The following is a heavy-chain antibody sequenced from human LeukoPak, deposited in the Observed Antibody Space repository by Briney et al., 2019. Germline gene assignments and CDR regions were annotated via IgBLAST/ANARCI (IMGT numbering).Heavy chain of an antibody. Sequence: ASVKVSCKASGYTFTSYYMHWVRQAPGQGLEWMGIINPSGGSTSYAQKFQGRVTMTRDTSTSTVYMELSSLRSEETAVYYCARDGAQQLVPGYWGQGTLVTVSS. D-gene: IGHD6-13*01. J-gene: IGHJ4*02. CDR2: INPSGGST. V-gene: IGHV1-46*01. CDR1: GYTFTSYY. CDR3: ARDGAQQLVPGY.